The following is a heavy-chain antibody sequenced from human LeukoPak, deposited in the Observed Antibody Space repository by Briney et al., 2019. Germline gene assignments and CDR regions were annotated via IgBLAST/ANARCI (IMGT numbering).Heavy chain of an antibody. V-gene: IGHV3-21*01. Sequence: GGSLRLSCAASGFSFSSYSMNWVRQAPGKGLEWVSSISSSGSYIYYADSVKGRFTISRDNAKNSLYLQMNSLRVEDTAVYYCARDSAHYYGSDWGQGTLVTVS. D-gene: IGHD3-10*01. J-gene: IGHJ4*02. CDR1: GFSFSSYS. CDR3: ARDSAHYYGSD. CDR2: ISSSGSYI.